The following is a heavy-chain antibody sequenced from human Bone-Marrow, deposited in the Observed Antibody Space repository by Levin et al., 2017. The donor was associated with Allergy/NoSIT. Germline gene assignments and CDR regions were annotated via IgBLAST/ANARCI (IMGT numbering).Heavy chain of an antibody. CDR1: GFAFSSYS. V-gene: IGHV3-30-3*01. CDR2: ISFDGSDK. Sequence: AGGSLRLSCAASGFAFSSYSLHWVRQAPGKGLEWVALISFDGSDKYYADSLKGRFSISRDNSRNTLYLEMTSLRPEDSAVYYCARDLTFNIVDHTWGQGTLVTVSS. CDR3: ARDLTFNIVDHT. J-gene: IGHJ5*02. D-gene: IGHD5-12*01.